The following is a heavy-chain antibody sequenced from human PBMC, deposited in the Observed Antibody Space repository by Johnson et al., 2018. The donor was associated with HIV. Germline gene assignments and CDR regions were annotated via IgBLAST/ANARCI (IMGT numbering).Heavy chain of an antibody. D-gene: IGHD6-6*01. CDR1: GFTFSSYG. V-gene: IGHV3-30*02. CDR3: ARVYSSSSAHAFDF. Sequence: QVQLVESGGGVVQPGGSLRLSCAASGFTFSSYGMHWVRQAPGKGLEWVAFIRYDGSNKYYADSVKGRFTISRDNSKNTLYLQMNSLRAEDTAVYYCARVYSSSSAHAFDFWGQGTMVTVSS. J-gene: IGHJ3*01. CDR2: IRYDGSNK.